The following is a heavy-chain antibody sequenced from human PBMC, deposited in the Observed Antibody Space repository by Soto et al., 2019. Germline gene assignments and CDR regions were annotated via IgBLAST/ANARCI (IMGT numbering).Heavy chain of an antibody. D-gene: IGHD6-13*01. J-gene: IGHJ6*03. CDR3: ARVPPDGIAAGIYMDV. CDR1: GYTFTSYG. Sequence: ASVKVSCKASGYTFTSYGISWVRQAPGQGLEWMGWISAYNGNTNYAQKLQGRVTMTTDTSTSTAYMELRSLRSDDTAVYYCARVPPDGIAAGIYMDVWGKGTTVIVSS. CDR2: ISAYNGNT. V-gene: IGHV1-18*01.